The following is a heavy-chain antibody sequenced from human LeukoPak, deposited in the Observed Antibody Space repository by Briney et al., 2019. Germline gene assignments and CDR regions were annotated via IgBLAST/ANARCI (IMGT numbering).Heavy chain of an antibody. CDR1: GFTFSSYA. CDR3: ARSSRAMSSSRWFLDFHH. J-gene: IGHJ1*01. D-gene: IGHD6-13*01. CDR2: ISGSGGST. Sequence: PGESLRLSCAASGFTFSSYAMTWVRQAPGKGLQWVASISGSGGSTFYADSVKGRFTLSRDNSKSTLYMQMSGLRAEDTAVYYCARSSRAMSSSRWFLDFHHWGQGTLVTVSS. V-gene: IGHV3-23*01.